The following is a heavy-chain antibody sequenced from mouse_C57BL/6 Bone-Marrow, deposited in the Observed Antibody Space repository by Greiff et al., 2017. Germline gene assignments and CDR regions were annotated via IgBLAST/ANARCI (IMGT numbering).Heavy chain of an antibody. CDR3: ARDYYGSSYLFAY. V-gene: IGHV1-80*01. Sequence: VQLQQSGAELVKPGASVKISCKASGYAFSSYWMNWVKQRPGKGLEWIGQIYPGDGDTNYNGKFKGKATLTADKSSSTAYMQLSSLTSEDSAVYFCARDYYGSSYLFAYWGQGTLVTVSA. J-gene: IGHJ3*01. CDR1: GYAFSSYW. CDR2: IYPGDGDT. D-gene: IGHD1-1*01.